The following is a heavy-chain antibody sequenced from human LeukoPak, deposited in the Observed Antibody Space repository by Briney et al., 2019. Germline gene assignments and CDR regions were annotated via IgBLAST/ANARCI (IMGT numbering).Heavy chain of an antibody. CDR1: GFTFSSYG. J-gene: IGHJ4*02. CDR3: AKDLDDSVWGSRTDMIDY. Sequence: GESLKISCASSGFTFSSYGMHWVRQAPGKGLEWVAVIWYDGSNKYYADSVKGRFTISRDNSKNTLYLQMNSLRAEDTAVYYCAKDLDDSVWGSRTDMIDYWGQGTLVTVSS. V-gene: IGHV3-33*06. CDR2: IWYDGSNK. D-gene: IGHD3-16*01.